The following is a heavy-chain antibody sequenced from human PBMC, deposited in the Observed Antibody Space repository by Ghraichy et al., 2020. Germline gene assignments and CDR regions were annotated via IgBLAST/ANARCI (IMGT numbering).Heavy chain of an antibody. V-gene: IGHV1-46*01. CDR1: GYTFTSFY. CDR3: ARGGRYGDYYGWGNSGLDV. J-gene: IGHJ6*02. D-gene: IGHD3-10*01. Sequence: ASVKVSCKASGYTFTSFYIHWARQAPGQGLEWMGVINPSGGGTAYAQKFQGRVTMTRDTSTSTVYMELSSLTSEDTAVYYCARGGRYGDYYGWGNSGLDVWGQGTTVTVSS. CDR2: INPSGGGT.